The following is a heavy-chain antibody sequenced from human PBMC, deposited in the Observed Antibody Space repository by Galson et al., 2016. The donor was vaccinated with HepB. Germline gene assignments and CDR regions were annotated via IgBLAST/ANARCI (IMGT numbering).Heavy chain of an antibody. J-gene: IGHJ5*02. D-gene: IGHD3-9*01. CDR1: GGSISIGDYS. Sequence: TLSLTCAVSGGSISIGDYSWSWIRQPPGKGLEWIGYVYHSGSTYYNPSLTSRVTMSVDTSKHQFSLRLSSVTAADTAVYYCARVTASDLLTGYGGSTNWFDLWGQGTLVTVSS. V-gene: IGHV4-30-2*01. CDR2: VYHSGST. CDR3: ARVTASDLLTGYGGSTNWFDL.